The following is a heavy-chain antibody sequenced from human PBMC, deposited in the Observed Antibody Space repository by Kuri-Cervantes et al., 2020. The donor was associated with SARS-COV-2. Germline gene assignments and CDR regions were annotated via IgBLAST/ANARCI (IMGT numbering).Heavy chain of an antibody. CDR1: GFTFSSYA. CDR2: ISGSGGST. D-gene: IGHD1-1*01. J-gene: IGHJ3*02. V-gene: IGHV3-23*01. Sequence: GESLKISCAASGFTFSSYAMSWVRQAPGKGLEWVSAISGSGGSTYYADSVKGRFTISRDNAKNSLYLQMNSLRAEDTAVYYCARDLDTTGTLSYAFDIWGQGTMVTVSS. CDR3: ARDLDTTGTLSYAFDI.